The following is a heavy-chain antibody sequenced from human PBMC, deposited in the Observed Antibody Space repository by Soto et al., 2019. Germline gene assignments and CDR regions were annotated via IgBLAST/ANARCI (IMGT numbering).Heavy chain of an antibody. CDR1: GYTFTSYG. Sequence: QVQLVQSGAEVKKPGASVKVSCKASGYTFTSYGISWVRQAPGQGLEWMGWISAYNGNTNYAQKLQGRVTMTTDTSTSTAYMELRSPRSDDTAVYYCARATMVRGVISYYYGMDVWGQGTTVTVSS. J-gene: IGHJ6*02. D-gene: IGHD3-10*01. V-gene: IGHV1-18*01. CDR2: ISAYNGNT. CDR3: ARATMVRGVISYYYGMDV.